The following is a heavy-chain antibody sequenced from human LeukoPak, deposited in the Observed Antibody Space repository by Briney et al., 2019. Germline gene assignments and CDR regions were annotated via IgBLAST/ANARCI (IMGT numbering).Heavy chain of an antibody. CDR3: ARNTRYHGYNPG. CDR2: IYYSGST. V-gene: IGHV4-39*01. D-gene: IGHD5-24*01. CDR1: GGSISSSSYY. Sequence: TSETLSLTCTVSGGSISSSSYYWGWIRQPPGKGLEWIGSIYYSGSTYYNPSLKSRVTISVDTSKNQFSLKLSSVTAADTAVYYCARNTRYHGYNPGWGQGTLVTVSS. J-gene: IGHJ4*02.